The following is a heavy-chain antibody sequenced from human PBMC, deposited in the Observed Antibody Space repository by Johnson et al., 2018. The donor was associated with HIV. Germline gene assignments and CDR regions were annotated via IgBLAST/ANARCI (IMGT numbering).Heavy chain of an antibody. J-gene: IGHJ3*02. V-gene: IGHV3-30*04. CDR1: GFIFRIYA. Sequence: QVQLVESGGGLVQPGGSLRLSCAASGFIFRIYAMHWVRQAPGKGLEWVAVMSFDGGNKYYAESGTGRFTISRDNAKNTLYLQINSLRAEHSAVYYCARPNYDFWSGYYAQWGGAFDIWGQGTMVTVSS. D-gene: IGHD3-3*01. CDR3: ARPNYDFWSGYYAQWGGAFDI. CDR2: MSFDGGNK.